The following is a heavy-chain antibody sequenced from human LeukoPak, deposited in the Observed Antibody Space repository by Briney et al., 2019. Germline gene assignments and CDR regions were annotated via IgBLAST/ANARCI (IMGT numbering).Heavy chain of an antibody. V-gene: IGHV2-5*02. Sequence: SGPTLVNPTQTLTLTCTFSGFSLSTSGVGVGWIRQPPGKALEWLALIYWDDDKRYSPSLKSRLTITKDTSKNQVVLTMTNMDPVDTATYYCAQDKVVGDSSGWYEAPFDPWGQGTLVTVSS. CDR3: AQDKVVGDSSGWYEAPFDP. CDR2: IYWDDDK. CDR1: GFSLSTSGVG. J-gene: IGHJ5*02. D-gene: IGHD6-19*01.